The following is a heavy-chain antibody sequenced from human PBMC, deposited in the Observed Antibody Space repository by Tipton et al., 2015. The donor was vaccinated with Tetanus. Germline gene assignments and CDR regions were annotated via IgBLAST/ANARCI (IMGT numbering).Heavy chain of an antibody. CDR3: ARGGDIVVVPGYYYYGMDV. Sequence: QVQLVQSGAEVKKPGASVKVSCKASGYTFTSYGISWVRQAPGQGLEWMGWISAYNGNTNYAQKLQGRVTMTTDTSTSTAYMGLRSLRSDDTAVYYRARGGDIVVVPGYYYYGMDVWGQGTTVTVSS. J-gene: IGHJ6*02. CDR1: GYTFTSYG. V-gene: IGHV1-18*04. D-gene: IGHD2-2*01. CDR2: ISAYNGNT.